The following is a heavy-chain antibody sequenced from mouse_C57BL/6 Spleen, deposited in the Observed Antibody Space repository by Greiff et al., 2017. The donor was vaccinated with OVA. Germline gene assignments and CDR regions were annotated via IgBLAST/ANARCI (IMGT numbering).Heavy chain of an antibody. CDR1: GYTFTDYE. Sequence: QIQLQQSGAELVRPGASVTLSCKASGYTFTDYEMHWVKQTPVHGLEWIGAIDPETGGTAYNQKFKGKAILTADKSSSTAYMELRSLTSEDSAVYYCTKKRVYFDYWGQGTTLTVSS. CDR2: IDPETGGT. V-gene: IGHV1-15*01. CDR3: TKKRVYFDY. J-gene: IGHJ2*01.